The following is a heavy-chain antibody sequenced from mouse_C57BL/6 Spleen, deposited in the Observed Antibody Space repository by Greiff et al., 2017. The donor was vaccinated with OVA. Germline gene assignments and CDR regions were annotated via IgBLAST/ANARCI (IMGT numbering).Heavy chain of an antibody. CDR2: IDPSDSYT. CDR3: ARAGSFWYFDV. J-gene: IGHJ1*03. D-gene: IGHD1-1*01. V-gene: IGHV1-50*01. CDR1: GYTFTSYW. Sequence: VQLQQPGAELVKPGASVKLSCKASGYTFTSYWMQWVKQRPGQGLEWIGEIDPSDSYTNYTQKFKGKATLTVDTSSSTAYMQLSSLTSEDSAVYYCARAGSFWYFDVWGTGTTVTVSS.